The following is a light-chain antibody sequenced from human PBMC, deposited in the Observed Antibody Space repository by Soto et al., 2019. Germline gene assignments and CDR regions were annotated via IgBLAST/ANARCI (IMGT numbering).Light chain of an antibody. CDR3: QQRASWPPFT. CDR2: DAF. CDR1: ENIRTS. Sequence: EVILTQFPATLSMSPGESATLSCRASENIRTSLAWYQHRPGQPPRLLIYDAFNRATGIPPRFSGGGSGTDFPLTISGLEPEDFAVYYCQQRASWPPFTFGGGTKVEIK. V-gene: IGKV3-11*01. J-gene: IGKJ4*01.